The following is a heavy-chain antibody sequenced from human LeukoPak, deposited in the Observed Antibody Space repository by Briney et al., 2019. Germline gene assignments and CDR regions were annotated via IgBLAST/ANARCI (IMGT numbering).Heavy chain of an antibody. D-gene: IGHD2-21*02. V-gene: IGHV5-51*01. J-gene: IGHJ4*02. CDR1: GYSFTSYW. Sequence: GESLKISCKGSGYSFTSYWIGWVRQMPGKGLEWMGIIFPGDSDTRYSPSFQGQVTISADKSISTAYLQWSSLKASDTAMYYCARLTTRAYCGGDCYSYFDYWGQGTLVTVSS. CDR3: ARLTTRAYCGGDCYSYFDY. CDR2: IFPGDSDT.